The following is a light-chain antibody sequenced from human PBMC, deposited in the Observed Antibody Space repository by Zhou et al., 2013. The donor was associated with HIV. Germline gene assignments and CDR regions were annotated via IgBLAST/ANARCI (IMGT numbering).Light chain of an antibody. CDR1: QNINTF. J-gene: IGKJ2*01. Sequence: DIQMTQSPSSLSASVGDRVTIACRASQNINTFLNWYQQKPGKAPELLIYAASSLQSGVPSRFSGSGSGTDFTLTIDSLQPDDFATYYCQQYNSYPYTFGQGTKLEI. V-gene: IGKV1-39*01. CDR2: AAS. CDR3: QQYNSYPYT.